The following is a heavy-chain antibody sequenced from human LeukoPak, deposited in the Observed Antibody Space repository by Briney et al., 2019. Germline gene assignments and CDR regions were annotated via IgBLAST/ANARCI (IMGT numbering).Heavy chain of an antibody. J-gene: IGHJ4*02. CDR2: MYSGGRT. Sequence: PGGSLRLSCETSGLIVSSNYMHWVRQAPGKGLEWVSVMYSGGRTFYTDSVKGRFTTSRDNSNNTLYLQMSNVTGEDTAVYYCARDDYYGSRSGPDWGQGTPVTVSS. D-gene: IGHD3-10*01. CDR1: GLIVSSNY. V-gene: IGHV3-66*01. CDR3: ARDDYYGSRSGPD.